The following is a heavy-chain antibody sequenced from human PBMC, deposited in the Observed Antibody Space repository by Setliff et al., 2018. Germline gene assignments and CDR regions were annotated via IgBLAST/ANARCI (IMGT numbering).Heavy chain of an antibody. V-gene: IGHV4-59*01. CDR1: GGSISSYY. CDR2: IHYSGST. CDR3: ARQPSSGSYYNPRPYYFDY. J-gene: IGHJ4*02. D-gene: IGHD3-10*01. Sequence: SETLSLTCTVSGGSISSYYWSWIRQPPGKGLEWIGSIHYSGSTNYNPSLKSRLTISVDTAKNQFSLNLRSVTAADTAVYYCARQPSSGSYYNPRPYYFDYWGQGSLVTVSS.